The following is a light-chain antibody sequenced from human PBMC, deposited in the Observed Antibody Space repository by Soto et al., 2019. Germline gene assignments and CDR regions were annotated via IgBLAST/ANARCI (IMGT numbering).Light chain of an antibody. CDR2: GAS. J-gene: IGKJ1*01. CDR3: KHCWT. Sequence: EIVMTQSPATLSVSPGERATLSCRASQSLSSNLAWYQQTPGQAPRLLIYGASTRATGIPARFSGSGSGTEFTLTISRLQSEDFAIYYCKHCWTFGQGTKVDIK. V-gene: IGKV3-15*01. CDR1: QSLSSN.